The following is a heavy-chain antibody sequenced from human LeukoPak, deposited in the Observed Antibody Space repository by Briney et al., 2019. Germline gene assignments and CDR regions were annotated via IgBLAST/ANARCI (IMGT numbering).Heavy chain of an antibody. V-gene: IGHV3-74*01. J-gene: IGHJ4*02. D-gene: IGHD6-13*01. CDR2: INTDGSST. Sequence: GGSLRLSCAASGFTFSSYRMHWVRQAPGKGLVWVSHINTDGSSTTYGDSAKGRFTVSRDNAKNTLFLQMNSLRVEDTAVYYCARGTAATAGIDYWGQGTLVTVSS. CDR1: GFTFSSYR. CDR3: ARGTAATAGIDY.